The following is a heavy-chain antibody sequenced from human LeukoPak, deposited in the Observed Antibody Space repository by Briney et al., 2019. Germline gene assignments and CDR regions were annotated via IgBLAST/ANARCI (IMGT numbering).Heavy chain of an antibody. CDR1: GFSVNNLY. Sequence: GGSLRLSCAASGFSVNNLYMSWVRQAPGKGLEWVSVIYSGDRTYHADSVKGRFTISRDTSKNTVYLQMNSLRPEETAVYYCARDGEYSYGYGFDYWGQGTLVTVSS. CDR2: IYSGDRT. V-gene: IGHV3-66*01. CDR3: ARDGEYSYGYGFDY. D-gene: IGHD5-18*01. J-gene: IGHJ4*02.